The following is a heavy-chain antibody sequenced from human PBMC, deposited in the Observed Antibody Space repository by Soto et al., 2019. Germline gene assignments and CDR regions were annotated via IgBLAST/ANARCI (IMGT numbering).Heavy chain of an antibody. CDR2: ISSSSSTI. CDR1: GFTFSSYS. Sequence: GGSLRLSCAASGFTFSSYSMNWVRQAPGKGLEWVSYISSSSSTIYYADSVKGRFTISRDNAKNSLYLQMNSLRAEDTAVYYCARDYTSASWYFDLWGRGTLVTVSS. V-gene: IGHV3-48*01. CDR3: ARDYTSASWYFDL. J-gene: IGHJ2*01. D-gene: IGHD3-16*01.